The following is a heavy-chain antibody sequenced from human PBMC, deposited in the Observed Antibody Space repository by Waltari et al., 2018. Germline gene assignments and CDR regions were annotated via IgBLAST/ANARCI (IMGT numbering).Heavy chain of an antibody. CDR3: ARGVAARPNSYFDY. J-gene: IGHJ4*02. CDR1: GCSIRSSSYY. D-gene: IGHD6-6*01. Sequence: QLQLQASGPGLVKPSETLSLTCPVSGCSIRSSSYYWGWTRQPPGKGLEWIGSIYYSGSTYYNPTLKSRVTISVDTSKNQVSLKLSSVTAADTAVYYCARGVAARPNSYFDYWGQGTLVTVSS. V-gene: IGHV4-39*01. CDR2: IYYSGST.